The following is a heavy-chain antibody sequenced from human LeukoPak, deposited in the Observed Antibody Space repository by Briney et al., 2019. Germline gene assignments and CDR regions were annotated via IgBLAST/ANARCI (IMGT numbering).Heavy chain of an antibody. Sequence: GGSLRLSCAASGFIVSSNYMSWVRQAPGKGLEWVSVIYSGGRTYYAASVKGRFTISRDNSKNTLFLQMNSLSAEDTAVYYCARHSSGWYYNWFDPWGQGTLVSVSS. D-gene: IGHD6-19*01. CDR1: GFIVSSNY. V-gene: IGHV3-66*04. CDR3: ARHSSGWYYNWFDP. J-gene: IGHJ5*02. CDR2: IYSGGRT.